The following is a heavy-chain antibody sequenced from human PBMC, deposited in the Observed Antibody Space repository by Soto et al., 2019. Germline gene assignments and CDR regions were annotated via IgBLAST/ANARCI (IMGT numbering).Heavy chain of an antibody. Sequence: GESLKISCKGSGYSFTSYWISWVRQMPGKGLEWMGRIDPSDSDTRYSPSFQGQVTISADKSISTAYLQWSSLKASDTAMYYCARQWRWLQLNAFDIWGQGTMVTVSS. J-gene: IGHJ3*02. D-gene: IGHD5-12*01. V-gene: IGHV5-51*01. CDR2: IDPSDSDT. CDR1: GYSFTSYW. CDR3: ARQWRWLQLNAFDI.